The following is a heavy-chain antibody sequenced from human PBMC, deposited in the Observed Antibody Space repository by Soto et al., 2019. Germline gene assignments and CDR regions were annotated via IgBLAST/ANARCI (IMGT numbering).Heavy chain of an antibody. J-gene: IGHJ5*02. CDR1: GASISSSSYY. D-gene: IGHD3-10*01. V-gene: IGHV4-39*01. CDR2: IYYSGST. Sequence: SETLSLTCTVSGASISSSSYYWGWIRQPPGKGLEWIGSIYYSGSTYYNPSLKSRVTISVDTSKNQFSLKLSSVTAADTAVYYCARQTTRDYYGSGGLRLYWFDPWGQGTLVTVSS. CDR3: ARQTTRDYYGSGGLRLYWFDP.